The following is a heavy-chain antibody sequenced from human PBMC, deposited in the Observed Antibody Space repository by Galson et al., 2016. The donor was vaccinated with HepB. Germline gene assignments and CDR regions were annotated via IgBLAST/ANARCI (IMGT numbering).Heavy chain of an antibody. Sequence: SETLSLTCTVSGGSISSYYWSRIRQPPGKGLEWIGYIYYSGSTNYNPSLKSRVTISVDTSKNQFPLKLSSVTAADTAVYYCAGRSGSGWYAAFDIWGQGTMVTVSS. CDR3: AGRSGSGWYAAFDI. J-gene: IGHJ3*02. V-gene: IGHV4-59*01. CDR2: IYYSGST. D-gene: IGHD6-13*01. CDR1: GGSISSYY.